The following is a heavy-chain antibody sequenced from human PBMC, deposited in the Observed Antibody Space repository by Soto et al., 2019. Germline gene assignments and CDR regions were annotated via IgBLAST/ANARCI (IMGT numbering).Heavy chain of an antibody. CDR3: TKIYDCWSGYPVDY. J-gene: IGHJ4*02. CDR2: IKSKTEGGTT. CDR1: GFTFSNAW. V-gene: IGHV3-15*07. Sequence: GSLRLACAASGFTFSNAWMNWVRQAPGKGLEWVGRIKSKTEGGTTDYAAAVKGRFTISRDDSKNTLYLQMNSLKTEHTAVYYCTKIYDCWSGYPVDYWGQGILVNVSS. D-gene: IGHD3-3*01.